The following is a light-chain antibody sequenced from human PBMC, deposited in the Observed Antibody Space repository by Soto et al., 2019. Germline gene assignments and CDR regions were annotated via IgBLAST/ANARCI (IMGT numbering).Light chain of an antibody. CDR2: RAS. J-gene: IGKJ1*01. Sequence: EIVLTQSPATLSLSPGERAPLSCRASQSVSSYLAWYQQKPGQAPRLLINRASNRATGIPDRFTGSGSGTDFTLTINRLEPADFAVYYCQHYGSSPRTFGQGTKVDIK. CDR1: QSVSSY. V-gene: IGKV3-20*01. CDR3: QHYGSSPRT.